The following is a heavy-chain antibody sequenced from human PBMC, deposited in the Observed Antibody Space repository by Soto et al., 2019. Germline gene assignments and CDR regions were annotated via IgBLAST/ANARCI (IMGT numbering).Heavy chain of an antibody. D-gene: IGHD3-22*01. CDR3: AKRDDGSGYLDY. CDR2: ISGTGGST. J-gene: IGHJ4*02. Sequence: GGSLRLSXAASGFTFSSYAMSWVRQAPGKGLECVSTISGTGGSTYYADSVKGRFTISRDNSKNTLYLQMNSLRAEDTAVYYCAKRDDGSGYLDYWGQGTLVTVSS. CDR1: GFTFSSYA. V-gene: IGHV3-23*01.